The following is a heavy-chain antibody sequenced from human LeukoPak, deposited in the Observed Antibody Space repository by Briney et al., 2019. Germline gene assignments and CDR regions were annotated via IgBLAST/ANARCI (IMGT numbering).Heavy chain of an antibody. V-gene: IGHV1-58*01. Sequence: ASVKVSCKTSGFPFSSSTVQWVRQARGQRLEWLGWIGLGSGDTKYAQRVQERLTISRDMSTSTVYMELSSLRSEDTAVYYCAAGRYTDGCCWFDPWGQGTLVTVSS. CDR2: IGLGSGDT. D-gene: IGHD3-10*01. CDR3: AAGRYTDGCCWFDP. CDR1: GFPFSSST. J-gene: IGHJ5*02.